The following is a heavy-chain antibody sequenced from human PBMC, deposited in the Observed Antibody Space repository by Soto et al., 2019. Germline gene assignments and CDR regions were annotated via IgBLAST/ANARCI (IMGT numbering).Heavy chain of an antibody. CDR2: INQDGTEQ. CDR3: AADAWWTFHY. V-gene: IGHV3-7*01. D-gene: IGHD2-8*02. Sequence: PGGSLRLSCAASGFRFVSYWMSWVRQAPGKGLEWVANINQDGTEQNYVDSVKGRFTISRDNAKNSLYLQMNSLTTEDTAIYYCAADAWWTFHYWGQGTQVTVSS. J-gene: IGHJ4*02. CDR1: GFRFVSYW.